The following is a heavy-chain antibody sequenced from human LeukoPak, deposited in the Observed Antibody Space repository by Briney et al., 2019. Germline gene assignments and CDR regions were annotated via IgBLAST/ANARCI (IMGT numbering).Heavy chain of an antibody. D-gene: IGHD1-26*01. V-gene: IGHV4-59*01. CDR1: DGSISDYS. Sequence: PSETRSLTCTVSDGSISDYSWSWIRQPPGKGLEWIGYIYYSGSTNYNPSLKSRVTISLDTSKNQFSLKLSSVTAADTAVYYCARDAIVGATNWFDPWGQGTLVTVSS. CDR3: ARDAIVGATNWFDP. J-gene: IGHJ5*02. CDR2: IYYSGST.